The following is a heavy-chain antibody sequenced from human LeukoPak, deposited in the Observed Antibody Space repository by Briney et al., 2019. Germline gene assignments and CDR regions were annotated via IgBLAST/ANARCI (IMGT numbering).Heavy chain of an antibody. J-gene: IGHJ6*03. V-gene: IGHV3-48*04. CDR2: ISSSSSTI. CDR1: GFTFSSYS. Sequence: GGSLRLSCAASGFTFSSYSMNWVRQAPGKGLERVSYISSSSSTIYYADSVKGRFTISRDNARNSLYLQMNSLRAEDTAVYYCARRVVVRPYYMDVWGKGTTVTVSS. CDR3: ARRVVVRPYYMDV. D-gene: IGHD2-2*01.